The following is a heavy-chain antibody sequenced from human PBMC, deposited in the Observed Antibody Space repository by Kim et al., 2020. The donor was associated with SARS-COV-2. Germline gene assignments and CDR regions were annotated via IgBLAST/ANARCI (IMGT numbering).Heavy chain of an antibody. J-gene: IGHJ4*02. Sequence: SETLSLTCNLSGDSISSIHYYWGWIRQPPGKGLEWIGNIYFSGSAYYNPSLKSRVTISVDTTKNQFSLKVNSVTAADTAVYYCARRAYSSSSLFDYWGQGTLVTVSS. V-gene: IGHV4-39*01. CDR1: GDSISSIHYY. D-gene: IGHD6-6*01. CDR2: IYFSGSA. CDR3: ARRAYSSSSLFDY.